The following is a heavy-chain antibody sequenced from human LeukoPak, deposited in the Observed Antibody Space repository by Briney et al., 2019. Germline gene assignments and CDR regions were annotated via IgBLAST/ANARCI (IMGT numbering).Heavy chain of an antibody. CDR2: MYNSGST. J-gene: IGHJ4*02. Sequence: SETLSLTCTVSVGSISGYYWSWIRQPPGKGLEWIGYMYNSGSTNYNPSLKSRVTISVDTSNNQFSLKLSAVTAADTAVYYCARDRWGSSGHFDYWGQGILVTVSS. CDR3: ARDRWGSSGHFDY. V-gene: IGHV4-59*01. D-gene: IGHD3-22*01. CDR1: VGSISGYY.